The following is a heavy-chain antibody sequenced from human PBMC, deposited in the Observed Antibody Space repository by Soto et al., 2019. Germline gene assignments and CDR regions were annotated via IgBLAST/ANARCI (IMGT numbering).Heavy chain of an antibody. CDR3: ARAQFRESCEYYLDY. CDR2: IYYSGST. Sequence: SETLSLTCTVSGGSIGSYYWSWIRQPPGKGLEWIGYIYYSGSTNYNPSLKSRVTISVDTSKNQFSLKLSSVTAADTAVYYCARAQFRESCEYYLDYSGQRTLVPVSS. V-gene: IGHV4-59*08. J-gene: IGHJ4*02. D-gene: IGHD3-10*01. CDR1: GGSIGSYY.